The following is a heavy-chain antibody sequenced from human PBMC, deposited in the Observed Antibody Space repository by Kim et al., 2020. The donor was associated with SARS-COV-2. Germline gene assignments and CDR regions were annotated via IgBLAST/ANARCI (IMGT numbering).Heavy chain of an antibody. CDR1: GGSISSYY. Sequence: SETLSLTCTVSGGSISSYYWSWIRQPPGKGLEWIGYIYYSGSTNYNPSLKSRVTISVDTSKNQFSLKLSSVTAADTAVYYCARVSYCSSTSCNPYYYYGMDVWGQGTTVTVSS. D-gene: IGHD2-2*01. V-gene: IGHV4-59*13. CDR2: IYYSGST. J-gene: IGHJ6*02. CDR3: ARVSYCSSTSCNPYYYYGMDV.